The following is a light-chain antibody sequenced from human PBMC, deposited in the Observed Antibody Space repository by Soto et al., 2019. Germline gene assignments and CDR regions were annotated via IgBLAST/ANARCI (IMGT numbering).Light chain of an antibody. CDR2: STN. J-gene: IGLJ2*01. CDR3: VLYMGSGIRV. CDR1: SSSVSTSYY. Sequence: QTVVTQEPSFSVSPGGTVTLTCGLSSSSVSTSYYPSWYQQTPGQAPRTLIYSTNTRSSGVPDRFSGSILGNKAALTITGAQADDESDYYCVLYMGSGIRVFGGGTKLTVL. V-gene: IGLV8-61*01.